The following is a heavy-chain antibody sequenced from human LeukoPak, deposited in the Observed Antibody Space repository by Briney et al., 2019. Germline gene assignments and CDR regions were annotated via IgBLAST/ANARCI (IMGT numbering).Heavy chain of an antibody. CDR3: TRGYYGSGSYYWFDP. CDR1: GFTFSGSA. J-gene: IGHJ5*02. Sequence: GGSLRLSCAASGFTFSGSAMHWVRQASGKGLEWVGRIRSKANSYATAYAASVKGRFTISGDDSKNTAYLQMNSLKTEDTAVYYCTRGYYGSGSYYWFDPWGQGTLVTVSS. V-gene: IGHV3-73*01. D-gene: IGHD3-10*01. CDR2: IRSKANSYAT.